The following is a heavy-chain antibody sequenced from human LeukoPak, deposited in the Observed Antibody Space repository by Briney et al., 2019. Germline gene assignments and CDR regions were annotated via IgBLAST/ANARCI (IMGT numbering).Heavy chain of an antibody. CDR2: IYYSVST. Sequence: SETLSLTCTVSGGSISSYYWGWIRQPPGKGLEWIGSIYYSVSTYYNPSLKSRVTISVDTSKNQFSLKLSSVTAADTAVYYCATETYYYGSGSFYPFYYYYYMDVWGKGTTVTISS. CDR1: GGSISSYY. V-gene: IGHV4-39*01. D-gene: IGHD3-10*01. CDR3: ATETYYYGSGSFYPFYYYYYMDV. J-gene: IGHJ6*03.